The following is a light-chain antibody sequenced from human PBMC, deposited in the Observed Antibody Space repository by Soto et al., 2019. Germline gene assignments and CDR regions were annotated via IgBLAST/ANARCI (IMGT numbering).Light chain of an antibody. CDR1: QSISSY. J-gene: IGKJ1*01. V-gene: IGKV1-39*01. CDR3: QQSYSSLSWT. CDR2: AAF. Sequence: DIQMTQSPSSLSASVGDRVTITCRASQSISSYLNWYQQKPGKAPKLLIYAAFSLQSGVPSRFSGSGSGTNFTLTISSLQPEDFVTYYCQQSYSSLSWTFGQGTTVEIK.